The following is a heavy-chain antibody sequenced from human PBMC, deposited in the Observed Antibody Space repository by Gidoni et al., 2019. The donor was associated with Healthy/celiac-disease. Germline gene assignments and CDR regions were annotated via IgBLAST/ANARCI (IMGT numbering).Heavy chain of an antibody. J-gene: IGHJ5*02. D-gene: IGHD3-10*01. CDR2: IYYSGST. V-gene: IGHV4-30-4*01. CDR1: GGSISRGDYY. CDR3: ARVCYYYGSGNNNWFDP. Sequence: QVQLQESGPGLVKPSQTLSLTCTVSGGSISRGDYYWSWIRQPPGKGLEWIGYIYYSGSTYYNPSLKSRVTISVDTSKNQFSLKLSSVTAADTAVYYCARVCYYYGSGNNNWFDPWGQGTLVTVSS.